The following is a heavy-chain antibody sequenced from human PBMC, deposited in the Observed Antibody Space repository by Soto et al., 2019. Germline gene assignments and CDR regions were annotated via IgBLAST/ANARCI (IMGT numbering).Heavy chain of an antibody. CDR2: IYYSGST. CDR1: GGSVSSGSYY. V-gene: IGHV4-61*01. Sequence: SETLSLTCTVSGGSVSSGSYYWSWIRQPPGKGLEWIGYIYYSGSTNYNPSLKNRVTISVDTSKNQFSLKLNSVTAADTAVYYCARDLWGYCGTDCYPLDVWGQGTTVTVSS. CDR3: ARDLWGYCGTDCYPLDV. D-gene: IGHD2-21*02. J-gene: IGHJ6*02.